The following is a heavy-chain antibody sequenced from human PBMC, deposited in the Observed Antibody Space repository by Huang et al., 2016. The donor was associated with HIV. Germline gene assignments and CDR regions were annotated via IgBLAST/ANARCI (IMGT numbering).Heavy chain of an antibody. J-gene: IGHJ6*02. V-gene: IGHV3-7*01. CDR2: IKQDETVK. CDR1: TFTFGAYW. CDR3: ATKTAGMDI. Sequence: VESGGRSVQPGGSIRLSCVGSTFTFGAYWMSWFRLPPGKGLEWVANIKQDETVKYYVDSVKGRFNISRDNAKKVLFLEMDALRVEDTAIYFCATKTAGMDIWGQGTTVIVSS.